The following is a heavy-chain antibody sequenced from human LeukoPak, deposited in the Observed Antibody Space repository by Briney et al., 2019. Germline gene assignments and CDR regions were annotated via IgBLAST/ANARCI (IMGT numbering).Heavy chain of an antibody. CDR1: GFTFSSYW. Sequence: GGSLRLSCAASGFTFSSYWMSWVRQAPGKGLEWVANIKQDGSEKCYVDSVKGRFTISRDNAKNSLYLQMNSLRAEDTAVYYCARGGDYGDYSDYWGQGTLVTVFS. V-gene: IGHV3-7*01. CDR3: ARGGDYGDYSDY. D-gene: IGHD4-17*01. CDR2: IKQDGSEK. J-gene: IGHJ4*02.